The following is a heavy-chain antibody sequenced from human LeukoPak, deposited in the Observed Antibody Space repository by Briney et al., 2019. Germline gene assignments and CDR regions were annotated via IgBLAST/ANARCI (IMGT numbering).Heavy chain of an antibody. CDR2: IWYDGSYI. V-gene: IGHV3-33*06. CDR3: AKIVQFTAATGTGLDY. CDR1: GFTFRYYG. J-gene: IGHJ4*02. Sequence: GRSLRLSCAASGFTFRYYGMHWVRQAPGKGLDWVAVIWYDGSYIYYADSVKGRFTISRDNSKNTMYLQMNSLRAEDTAVYYCAKIVQFTAATGTGLDYWGQGTLVTVSP. D-gene: IGHD6-13*01.